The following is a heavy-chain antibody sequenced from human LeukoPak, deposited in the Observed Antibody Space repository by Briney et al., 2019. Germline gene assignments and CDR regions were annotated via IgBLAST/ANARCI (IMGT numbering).Heavy chain of an antibody. CDR1: GFTFSSYT. D-gene: IGHD7-27*01. CDR3: AKDGGLWVSAHWGDS. V-gene: IGHV3-23*01. Sequence: GGSLRLSCTASGFTFSSYTTSWVRQAPGKGLKWVSTITTGGPNTYYADSVKGRFTVSRDDSKNTLYLQMNSLRAEDTAVYYCAKDGGLWVSAHWGDSWGRGTLVTVSS. CDR2: ITTGGPNT. J-gene: IGHJ4*02.